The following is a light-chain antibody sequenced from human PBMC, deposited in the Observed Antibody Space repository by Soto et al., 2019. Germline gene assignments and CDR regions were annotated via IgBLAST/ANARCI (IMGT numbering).Light chain of an antibody. J-gene: IGKJ4*01. CDR2: WAS. CDR1: QSVLYSSNNKNY. V-gene: IGKV4-1*01. Sequence: DIVMTQSPDPLAVSLGERATINCKSSQSVLYSSNNKNYLAWYQQKPGQPPKLLIYWASTRESGVPDRFSGSGSGTDFTLTISSLQAEDVALYYCQQYYTTPLTFGGGTKVDI. CDR3: QQYYTTPLT.